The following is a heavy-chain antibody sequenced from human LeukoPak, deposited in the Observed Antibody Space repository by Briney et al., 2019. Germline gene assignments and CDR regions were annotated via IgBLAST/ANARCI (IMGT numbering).Heavy chain of an antibody. Sequence: SETLSLTCTVSGGSISSYYWSWIRQPPGKGLEWIGYIYYSGSTNYNPSLKSRVTISVDTSKNQFSLKLSSVTAADTAVYYCARALQEGIVVVPAAKHPMDVWGKGTTVTISS. J-gene: IGHJ6*04. CDR1: GGSISSYY. CDR2: IYYSGST. V-gene: IGHV4-59*01. D-gene: IGHD2-2*01. CDR3: ARALQEGIVVVPAAKHPMDV.